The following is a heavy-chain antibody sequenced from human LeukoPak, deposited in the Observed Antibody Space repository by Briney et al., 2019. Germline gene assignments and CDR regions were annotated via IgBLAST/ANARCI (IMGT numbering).Heavy chain of an antibody. V-gene: IGHV1-18*01. CDR3: AITYRSSTSCRDYYYYYGMDV. CDR1: GYTFTSYG. J-gene: IGHJ6*02. CDR2: ISAYNGNT. D-gene: IGHD2-2*01. Sequence: ASVKVSCKASGYTFTSYGISWVRQAPGQGLEWMGWISAYNGNTNYAQKLQGRVTMTTDTSTSTAYMELRSLRSDDTAVYYCAITYRSSTSCRDYYYYYGMDVWGQGTTVTVSS.